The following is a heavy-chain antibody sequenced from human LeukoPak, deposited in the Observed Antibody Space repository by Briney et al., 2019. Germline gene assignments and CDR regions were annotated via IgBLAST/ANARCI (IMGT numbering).Heavy chain of an antibody. D-gene: IGHD2-15*01. CDR2: ISTYNGNT. CDR3: ARAGDCSGGDCYMPSDY. J-gene: IGHJ4*02. CDR1: GYTFSTYG. Sequence: ASVKVSCKASGYTFSTYGISWVRQAPGQGLEWVGWISTYNGNTNYAQRLQDRVTMTRDTATRTTYMELSSLRSDDTAVYYCARAGDCSGGDCYMPSDYWGQGTLVTVSS. V-gene: IGHV1-18*01.